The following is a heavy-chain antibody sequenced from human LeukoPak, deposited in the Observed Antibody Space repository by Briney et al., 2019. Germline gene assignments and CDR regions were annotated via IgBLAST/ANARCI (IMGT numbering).Heavy chain of an antibody. D-gene: IGHD2-2*02. J-gene: IGHJ6*04. V-gene: IGHV4-4*07. CDR1: GASINKDY. CDR3: VRDEYRDV. CDR2: IHTSGST. Sequence: SETSSLTCTVSGASINKDYWSWIRQPAGKGLEWIGRIHTSGSTHHNPSLKSRVTMSIDASKNQFSLKLSSVTAADAAVYYCVRDEYRDVWGKGTTVTVSS.